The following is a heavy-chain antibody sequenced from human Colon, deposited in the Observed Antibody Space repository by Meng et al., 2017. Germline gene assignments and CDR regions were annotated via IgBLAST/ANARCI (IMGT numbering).Heavy chain of an antibody. V-gene: IGHV4-30-4*01. J-gene: IGHJ5*02. Sequence: QVQLQESGPGLVKPSQTLSLTCTVSGGSISSGDYYWSWVRQPPGKGLEWIWYIYYSGSTYYNPSLKSRLTISVDTSKKQFSLKLSSVTAADTAVYYCARESVAGTHWFDPWGQGTLVTVSS. CDR1: GGSISSGDYY. D-gene: IGHD6-19*01. CDR2: IYYSGST. CDR3: ARESVAGTHWFDP.